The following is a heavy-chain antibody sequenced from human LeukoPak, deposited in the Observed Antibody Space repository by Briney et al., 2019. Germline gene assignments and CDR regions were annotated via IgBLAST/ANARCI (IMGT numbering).Heavy chain of an antibody. CDR2: ISSSSSTI. CDR3: ARDYYYYYMDV. Sequence: PGRSLRLSCATSGFTFSSHGMHWVRQAPGKGLEWVSYISSSSSTIYYADSVKGRFTISRDNAKNSLYLQMNSLRAEDTAVYYCARDYYYYYMDVWGKGTTVTVSS. CDR1: GFTFSSHG. J-gene: IGHJ6*03. V-gene: IGHV3-48*01.